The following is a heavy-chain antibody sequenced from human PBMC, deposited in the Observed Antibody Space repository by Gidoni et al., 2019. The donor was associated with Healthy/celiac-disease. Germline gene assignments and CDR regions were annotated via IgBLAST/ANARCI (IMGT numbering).Heavy chain of an antibody. CDR1: GYTFTSYD. J-gene: IGHJ4*02. D-gene: IGHD6-13*01. Sequence: QVQLVQSGAEVKKPGASVKVSCRASGYTFTSYDINWVRQATGQGLEWIGWMNPNSGNTGYAQKFQGRVTMTRNTSISTAYMELSSLRSEDTAVYYCARRLSSWYYYFDDWGQGTLVTVSS. CDR2: MNPNSGNT. V-gene: IGHV1-8*01. CDR3: ARRLSSWYYYFDD.